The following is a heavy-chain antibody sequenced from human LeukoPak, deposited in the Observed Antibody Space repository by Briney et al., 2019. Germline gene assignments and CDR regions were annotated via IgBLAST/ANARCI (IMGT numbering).Heavy chain of an antibody. Sequence: GGSLRLSCAASGFTFSDYAISWVRQAPGKGLEWVSTIAGSGATTYYADSVKGRFTTSRDNSKNTLYLQMNTLRAEDTAVYYCARDPYSSTWSYGMDVWGQGTTVTVSS. J-gene: IGHJ6*02. CDR3: ARDPYSSTWSYGMDV. D-gene: IGHD6-6*01. V-gene: IGHV3-23*01. CDR1: GFTFSDYA. CDR2: IAGSGATT.